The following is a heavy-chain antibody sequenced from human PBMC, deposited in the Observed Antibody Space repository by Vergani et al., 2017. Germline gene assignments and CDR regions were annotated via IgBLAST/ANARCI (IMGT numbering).Heavy chain of an antibody. D-gene: IGHD3-3*02. J-gene: IGHJ5*02. CDR3: AKDRGAFSPNWFDP. CDR2: ISGSGGST. V-gene: IGHV3-23*04. Sequence: VQLVESGGGVVQPGRSLRLSCAASGFTFSSYGMHWVRQAPGKGLEWVSAISGSGGSTYYADSVKGRFTISRDNSKNTLYLQMNSLRAEDTAVYYCAKDRGAFSPNWFDPWGQGTLVTVSS. CDR1: GFTFSSYG.